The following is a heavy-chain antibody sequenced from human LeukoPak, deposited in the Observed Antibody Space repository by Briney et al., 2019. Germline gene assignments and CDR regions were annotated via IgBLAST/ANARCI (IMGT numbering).Heavy chain of an antibody. CDR1: GFTFTNYA. J-gene: IGHJ4*02. Sequence: GRSLRLSCAASGFTFTNYALHWVRQAPGKGLEWVAVISYDGSNTYYADSVKGRFTISRDNSKNTLSLQMNSLRAEDTALYYCARGFVLGAAKNYFDYWGQGALVTVSS. V-gene: IGHV3-30-3*01. CDR2: ISYDGSNT. CDR3: ARGFVLGAAKNYFDY. D-gene: IGHD2-21*02.